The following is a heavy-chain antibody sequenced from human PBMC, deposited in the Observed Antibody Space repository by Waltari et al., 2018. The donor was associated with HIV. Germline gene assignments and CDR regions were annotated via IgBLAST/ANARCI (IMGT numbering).Heavy chain of an antibody. CDR1: GFTFSNAW. V-gene: IGHV3-15*01. Sequence: WAASGFTFSNAWMSWVRQAPGKGLEWVGRIKSKTDGGTTDYAAPVKGRFTISRDDSKNTLYLQMNSLKTEDTAVYYCTTLGYSSGWTAAYWGQGTLVTVSS. D-gene: IGHD6-19*01. CDR2: IKSKTDGGTT. J-gene: IGHJ4*02. CDR3: TTLGYSSGWTAAY.